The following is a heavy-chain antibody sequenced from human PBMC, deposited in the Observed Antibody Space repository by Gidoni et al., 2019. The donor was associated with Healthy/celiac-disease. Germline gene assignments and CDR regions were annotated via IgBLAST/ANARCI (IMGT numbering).Heavy chain of an antibody. CDR1: GGTLSSYA. CDR2: IIPIFCTA. Sequence: QVQLVQSGAEVQKPGSSVNVSAKASGGTLSSYAISWVRQAPGQGVEWMGGIIPIFCTAKDAQKFQGRVTITADESTSTAYMELSSLRSEDTAVYYCARVRQGGVRYYYGMDVWGQGTTVTVSS. V-gene: IGHV1-69*01. D-gene: IGHD2-8*02. CDR3: ARVRQGGVRYYYGMDV. J-gene: IGHJ6*02.